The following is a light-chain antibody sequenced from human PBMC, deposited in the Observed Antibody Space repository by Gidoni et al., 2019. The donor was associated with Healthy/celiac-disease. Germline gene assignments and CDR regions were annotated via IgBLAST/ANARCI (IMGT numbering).Light chain of an antibody. J-gene: IGKJ5*01. Sequence: DIQITHSPSSLSASVGDRVTITCQASQDISNYLNWYQHKPGKAPKLLIYDASNLETGVPSRFSGSGSGTDFTFTISSLQPEDIATYYCQQYDNLPITFGQGTRLEIK. V-gene: IGKV1-33*01. CDR2: DAS. CDR1: QDISNY. CDR3: QQYDNLPIT.